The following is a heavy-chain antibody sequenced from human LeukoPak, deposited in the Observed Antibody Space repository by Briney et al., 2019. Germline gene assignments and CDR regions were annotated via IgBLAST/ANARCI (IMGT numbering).Heavy chain of an antibody. CDR2: ISSSGGTI. Sequence: GGSLRLSCAASGFTFSDYSMSWIRQAPGKGLEWVSYISSSGGTIYYADSVKGRFIISRDNAKNSLYLQMNSLRAEDTAVYYCAWSIAARYLFDYWGQGTLVTVSS. V-gene: IGHV3-11*01. D-gene: IGHD6-6*01. CDR1: GFTFSDYS. CDR3: AWSIAARYLFDY. J-gene: IGHJ4*02.